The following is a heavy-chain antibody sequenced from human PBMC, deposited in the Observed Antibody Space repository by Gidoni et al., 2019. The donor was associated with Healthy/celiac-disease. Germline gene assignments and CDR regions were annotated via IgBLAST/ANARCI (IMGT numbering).Heavy chain of an antibody. V-gene: IGHV3-15*07. Sequence: EVQLVESGGGLVKPGGSLRLSCASSGFPFSNPWLAWVRQAPGKGVGGVGRIKSKTDGGTTDYAAPVKGRFTISRDDSKNTLYLQMNSLKTEDTAVYYCTTGDSGSYLAHYYYGMDVWGQGTTVTVSS. D-gene: IGHD1-26*01. J-gene: IGHJ6*02. CDR2: IKSKTDGGTT. CDR1: GFPFSNPW. CDR3: TTGDSGSYLAHYYYGMDV.